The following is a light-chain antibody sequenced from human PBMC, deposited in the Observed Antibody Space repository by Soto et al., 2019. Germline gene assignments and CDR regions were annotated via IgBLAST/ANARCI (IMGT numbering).Light chain of an antibody. CDR2: GAS. CDR3: RQYGDSPWT. CDR1: QSVSSNY. J-gene: IGKJ1*01. V-gene: IGKV3-20*01. Sequence: EIVLTQSPGTLSLSPGERATLSCRASQSVSSNYLAWYQQQKPGQAPRLLIYGASSRATGVPDRFSGSGSGTDFPLAISRLEPKDFVVFYCRQYGDSPWTFGKGTKVNIK.